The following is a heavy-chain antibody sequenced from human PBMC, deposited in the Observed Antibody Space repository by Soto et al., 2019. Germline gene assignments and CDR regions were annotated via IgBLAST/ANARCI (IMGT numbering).Heavy chain of an antibody. CDR3: ARAGTTGTTTTRMIGGH. D-gene: IGHD1-1*01. CDR1: GFTFSSYG. J-gene: IGHJ4*02. CDR2: IWYDGSNK. V-gene: IGHV3-33*01. Sequence: QVPLVESGGGVVQPGRSLRLSCAASGFTFSSYGMHWVRQAPGKGLEWVAVIWYDGSNKYYADSVKGRFTISRDNSKTTLYLQMNSLRAEDTAVYYCARAGTTGTTTTRMIGGHWGQGTLVTVSS.